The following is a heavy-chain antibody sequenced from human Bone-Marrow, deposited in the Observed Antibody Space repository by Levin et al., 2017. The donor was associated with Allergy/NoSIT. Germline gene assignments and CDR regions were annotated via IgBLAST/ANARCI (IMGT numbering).Heavy chain of an antibody. D-gene: IGHD2-15*01. CDR3: ARAASCSGGSCYRGLDY. CDR1: GFTVSSNY. J-gene: IGHJ4*02. CDR2: IYSGGNT. V-gene: IGHV3-53*01. Sequence: GESLKISCTASGFTVSSNYMTWVRQALGKGLEWVSVIYSGGNTYYADSVQGRFTVSRDNSKDTVFLQMNSLRAEDTAVYYCARAASCSGGSCYRGLDYWGQGTLVTVSS.